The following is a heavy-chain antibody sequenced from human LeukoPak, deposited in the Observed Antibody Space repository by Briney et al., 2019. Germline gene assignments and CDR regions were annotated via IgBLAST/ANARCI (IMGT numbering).Heavy chain of an antibody. Sequence: QAGGSLRLSCAASGFTFSNYGMNWVRQAPGKGLEWVSGISGSGAGTYYADSVKGRFTISRDNSKNTLYLQMNSLRAEDTAVYYCAKGVLDWFDPWGQGTLVTVSS. CDR2: ISGSGAGT. CDR1: GFTFSNYG. CDR3: AKGVLDWFDP. D-gene: IGHD2-8*01. J-gene: IGHJ5*02. V-gene: IGHV3-23*01.